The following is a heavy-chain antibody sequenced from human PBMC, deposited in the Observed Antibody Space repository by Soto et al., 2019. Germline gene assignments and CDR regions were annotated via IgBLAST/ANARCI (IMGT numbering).Heavy chain of an antibody. D-gene: IGHD1-1*01. J-gene: IGHJ4*02. CDR2: IRTKPEGETT. CDR1: GFSFSSAW. CDR3: TTGSNEGY. Sequence: EVQLLASGGGLVKPGGSLRLSCAASGFSFSSAWMNWVRPAPGKGLEWVGRIRTKPEGETTDYPAPVKGRFTISRDDSKTTLYLQMTSLKIEDTAVYYCTTGSNEGYWGQGTLVTVSS. V-gene: IGHV3-15*07.